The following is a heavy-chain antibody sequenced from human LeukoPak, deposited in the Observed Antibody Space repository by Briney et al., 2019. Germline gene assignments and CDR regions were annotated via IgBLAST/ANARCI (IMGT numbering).Heavy chain of an antibody. V-gene: IGHV4-61*05. Sequence: PSETLSLTCTVSGDSINSNNYYWSWIRQPPGKGLEWIGYIYYTGSTNYNSSLKSRVTISVDTSKNQFSLNLSSVTAADTAVYYCARGIVVVVAAIRYYYYMDVWGKGTTVTISS. CDR3: ARGIVVVVAAIRYYYYMDV. D-gene: IGHD2-15*01. J-gene: IGHJ6*03. CDR2: IYYTGST. CDR1: GDSINSNNYY.